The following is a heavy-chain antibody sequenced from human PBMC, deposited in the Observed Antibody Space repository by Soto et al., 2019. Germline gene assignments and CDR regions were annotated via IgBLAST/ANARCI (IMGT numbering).Heavy chain of an antibody. CDR2: ISYDGSNK. CDR1: GFTFSSYG. Sequence: GGSLRLSCAASGFTFSSYGMHWVRQAPGKGLEWVAVISYDGSNKYYADSVKGRFTISRDNSKNTLYLQMNSLRAEDTAVYYCAKDGVFVPNWGSGYYYSDYWGQGTLVTVSS. CDR3: AKDGVFVPNWGSGYYYSDY. J-gene: IGHJ4*02. D-gene: IGHD3-22*01. V-gene: IGHV3-30*18.